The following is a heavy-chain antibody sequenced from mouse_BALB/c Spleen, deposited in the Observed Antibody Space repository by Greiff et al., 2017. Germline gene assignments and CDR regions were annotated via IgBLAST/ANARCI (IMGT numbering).Heavy chain of an antibody. CDR2: IDPENGDT. D-gene: IGHD3-1*01. V-gene: IGHV14-4*02. Sequence: VQLQQSGAELVRSGASVKLSCTASGFNIKDYYMHWVKQRPEQGLEWIGWIDPENGDTEYAPKFQGKATMTADTSSNTAYLQLSSLTSEDTAVYYCNAGALAPFAYWGQGTLVTVSA. CDR3: NAGALAPFAY. CDR1: GFNIKDYY. J-gene: IGHJ3*01.